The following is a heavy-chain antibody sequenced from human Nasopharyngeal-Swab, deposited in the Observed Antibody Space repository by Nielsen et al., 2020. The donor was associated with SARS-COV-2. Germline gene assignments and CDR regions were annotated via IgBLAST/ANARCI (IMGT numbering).Heavy chain of an antibody. D-gene: IGHD2-15*01. CDR2: ISGSGGST. V-gene: IGHV3-23*01. J-gene: IGHJ4*02. CDR3: ARAKVVVVAASDY. Sequence: VRQAPGKGPEWVSAISGSGGSTYYADSVKGRFTISRDNSKNTLYLQMNSLRAEDTAVYYCARAKVVVVAASDYWGQGTLVTVSS.